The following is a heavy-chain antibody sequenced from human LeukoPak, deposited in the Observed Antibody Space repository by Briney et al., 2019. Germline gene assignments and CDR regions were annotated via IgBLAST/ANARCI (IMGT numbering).Heavy chain of an antibody. D-gene: IGHD3-10*01. V-gene: IGHV4-39*01. CDR3: ARGIHYGSGSYPFDY. CDR1: GGSISSSGYY. J-gene: IGHJ4*02. Sequence: SETLSLTCTVSGGSISSSGYYWGWIRQPPGKGLEWIGSIYYSGSTYYNPSLKSRVTIFVDTPKNQFSLKLSSVTAADTAVYYCARGIHYGSGSYPFDYWGRGTLVTVSS. CDR2: IYYSGST.